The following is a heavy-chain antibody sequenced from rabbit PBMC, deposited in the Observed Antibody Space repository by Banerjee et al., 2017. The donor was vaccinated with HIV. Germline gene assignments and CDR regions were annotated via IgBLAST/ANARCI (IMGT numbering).Heavy chain of an antibody. D-gene: IGHD4-1*01. CDR1: GFSFSYKYV. Sequence: QEQLEESGGDLVKPEGSLTLTCTASGFSFSYKYVMCWVRQAPGKGLELIACIYSSNGDKWYASWVNGRFTISRSTSLNTVDLKMTSLTVADTATYFCARDLAGVIGWNFNLWGQGTLVTVS. J-gene: IGHJ4*01. V-gene: IGHV1S43*01. CDR2: IYSSNGDK. CDR3: ARDLAGVIGWNFNL.